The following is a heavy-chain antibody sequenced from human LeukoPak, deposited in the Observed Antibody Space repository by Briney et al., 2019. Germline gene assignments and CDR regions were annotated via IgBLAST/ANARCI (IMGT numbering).Heavy chain of an antibody. D-gene: IGHD3-22*01. CDR1: GFTFSDYY. V-gene: IGHV3-11*04. Sequence: GGSLRLSCAASGFTFSDYYMSWIRQAPGKGLEWVSYISSSGSTIYYADSVEGRFTISRDNAKNSLYLQMNSLRAEDTAVYYCARDYYDSSGRRYDAFDIWGQGTMVTVSS. J-gene: IGHJ3*02. CDR3: ARDYYDSSGRRYDAFDI. CDR2: ISSSGSTI.